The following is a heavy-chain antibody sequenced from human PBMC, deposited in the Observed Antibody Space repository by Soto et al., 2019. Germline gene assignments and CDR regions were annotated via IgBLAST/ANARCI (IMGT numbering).Heavy chain of an antibody. CDR3: AKEPYGDYHYYYGMDV. D-gene: IGHD4-17*01. CDR1: GFTFSSYG. J-gene: IGHJ6*02. V-gene: IGHV3-30*18. CDR2: ISYDGSNK. Sequence: GGSLRLSCAASGFTFSSYGMHWVRQAPGKGLEWVAVISYDGSNKYYADSVKGRFTISRDNSKNTLYLQMNSLRAEDTAVYYCAKEPYGDYHYYYGMDVWGQGTTVTVSS.